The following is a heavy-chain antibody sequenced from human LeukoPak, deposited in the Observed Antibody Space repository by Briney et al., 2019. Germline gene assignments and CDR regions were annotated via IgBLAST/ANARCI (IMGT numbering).Heavy chain of an antibody. V-gene: IGHV1-18*04. CDR2: ISAYNGNT. CDR1: RYTFTSYG. J-gene: IGHJ4*02. Sequence: GASVKISCEASRYTFTSYGISWVRQAPGEGLGWMGWISAYNGNTNYAQNLQGRVTMTTDTSTSTAYMELRSLRSDDTAVYYCARDITYLDYWGQGTLVTVSS. CDR3: ARDITYLDY.